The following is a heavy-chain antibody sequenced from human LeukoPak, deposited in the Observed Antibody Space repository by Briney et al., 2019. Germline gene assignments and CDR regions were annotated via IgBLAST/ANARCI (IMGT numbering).Heavy chain of an antibody. J-gene: IGHJ4*02. CDR1: GFTFSSYS. CDR2: ISSSSSYI. Sequence: GGSLRLSCAASGFTFSSYSMNWVRQAPGKGLEWVSSISSSSSYIYYADSVKGRFTISRDNSKNTLYLQMNSLRAEDTAVYYCAKGLTIYHYFDYWGQGTLVTVSA. D-gene: IGHD3-9*01. CDR3: AKGLTIYHYFDY. V-gene: IGHV3-21*01.